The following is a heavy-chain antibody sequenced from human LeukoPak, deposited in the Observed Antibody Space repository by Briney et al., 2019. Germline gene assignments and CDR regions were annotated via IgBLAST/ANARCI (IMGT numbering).Heavy chain of an antibody. D-gene: IGHD6-13*01. CDR1: GFTFSSYA. V-gene: IGHV3-64D*06. CDR3: VKGARGYSSGWSEPYFDY. Sequence: GGSLRLSCSASGFTFSSYAMHWVRQAPGKGLEYASGVSSNGGSTYYADSVKGRFTISRDNAKNTLYLQMSSLRDEDTAVYYCVKGARGYSSGWSEPYFDYWGQGTLVTVSS. CDR2: VSSNGGST. J-gene: IGHJ4*02.